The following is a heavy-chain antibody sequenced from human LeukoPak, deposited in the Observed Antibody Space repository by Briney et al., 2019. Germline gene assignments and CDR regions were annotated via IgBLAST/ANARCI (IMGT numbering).Heavy chain of an antibody. D-gene: IGHD5-18*01. V-gene: IGHV3-74*01. CDR1: GFTFTTYW. CDR3: ARDAVDTANAV. Sequence: GGSLRLSCAASGFTFTTYWMHWVRQAPGKGLVWVSHINSDGSITSYADSVKGRFTISRDNAENTLYLQMNSLRAEDTAVYYCARDAVDTANAVWGQGTTVTVSS. J-gene: IGHJ6*01. CDR2: INSDGSIT.